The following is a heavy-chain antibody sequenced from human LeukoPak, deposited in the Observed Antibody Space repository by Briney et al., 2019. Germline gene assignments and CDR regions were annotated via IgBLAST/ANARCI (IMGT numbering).Heavy chain of an antibody. CDR1: GFTFSSYS. D-gene: IGHD3-16*02. V-gene: IGHV3-48*04. CDR2: ISSSSSTI. Sequence: PGGSLRLSCAASGFTFSSYSMNWVRQAPGKGLEWVSYISSSSSTIYYADSVKGRFTISRDNAKNSLYLQMNSLRAENTAVYYCAKTGVFGGVIAALDDWGQGTLVTVSS. CDR3: AKTGVFGGVIAALDD. J-gene: IGHJ4*02.